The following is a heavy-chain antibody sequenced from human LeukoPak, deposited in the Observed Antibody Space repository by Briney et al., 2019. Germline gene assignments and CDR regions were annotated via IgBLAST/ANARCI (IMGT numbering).Heavy chain of an antibody. CDR3: ARGVGDYYGSGSYSGGGTDFDY. J-gene: IGHJ4*02. Sequence: GGSLRLSCAASGFTFSSYDMHWVRQATGKGLEWVSAIGTAGDTYYPGSVKGRFTISRENAKNSLYLQMNSLRAGDTAVYYCARGVGDYYGSGSYSGGGTDFDYWGQGTLVTVSS. D-gene: IGHD3-10*01. CDR1: GFTFSSYD. CDR2: IGTAGDT. V-gene: IGHV3-13*01.